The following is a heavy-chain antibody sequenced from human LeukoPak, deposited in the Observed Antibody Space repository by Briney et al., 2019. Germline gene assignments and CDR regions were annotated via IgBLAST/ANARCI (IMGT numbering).Heavy chain of an antibody. CDR2: IYHSGST. CDR1: GGSISSSNW. Sequence: SETLSLTCAVSGGSISSSNWWSWVRQPPGKGLEWIGEIYHSGSTNYNPSLKSRVTISVDKSKNQFSLKLSSVTAADTAVYYCARNSGSYHDGGYYYYYGMDVWGKGTTVTVSS. J-gene: IGHJ6*04. V-gene: IGHV4-4*02. CDR3: ARNSGSYHDGGYYYYYGMDV. D-gene: IGHD1-26*01.